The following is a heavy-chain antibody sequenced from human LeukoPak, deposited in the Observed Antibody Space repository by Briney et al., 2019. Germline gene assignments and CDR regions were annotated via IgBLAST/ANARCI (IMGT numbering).Heavy chain of an antibody. CDR3: ARIGVVVVAATPNWYFDL. CDR1: DGSISSGSYY. J-gene: IGHJ2*01. Sequence: PSQTLSLTCTVSDGSISSGSYYWSWIRQPAGKGLEWIGYIYYSGSTNYNPSLKSRVTISVDTSKNQFSLKLSSVTAADTAVYYCARIGVVVVAATPNWYFDLWGRGTLVTVSS. V-gene: IGHV4-61*10. CDR2: IYYSGST. D-gene: IGHD2-15*01.